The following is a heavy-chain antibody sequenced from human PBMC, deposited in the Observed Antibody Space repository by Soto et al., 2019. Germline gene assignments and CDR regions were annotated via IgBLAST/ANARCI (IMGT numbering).Heavy chain of an antibody. CDR3: ARVRTTRPGSAAGTCFDY. D-gene: IGHD6-13*01. Sequence: ASVKVSCKASGGTFSIYAISWVRQAPGQGPEWMGGIILILGTANSPQKFRGRVTIPADDFKSTAYMELSSLRSEDTAVYYSARVRTTRPGSAAGTCFDYWGQGTLVTVSS. V-gene: IGHV1-69*13. J-gene: IGHJ4*02. CDR1: GGTFSIYA. CDR2: IILILGTA.